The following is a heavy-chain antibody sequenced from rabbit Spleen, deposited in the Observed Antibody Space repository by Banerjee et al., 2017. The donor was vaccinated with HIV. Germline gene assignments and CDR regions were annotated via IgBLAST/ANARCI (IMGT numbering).Heavy chain of an antibody. V-gene: IGHV1S40*01. J-gene: IGHJ4*01. Sequence: QSLEESGGDLVKPEGSLTLTCTASGFSFSSSYYMCWVRQAPGKGLEWIGCIYTGSSGSTYYASWAKGRFTISKTSSTTMTLQMTSLTAADTATYFCARDLVGVIGWNFYLWGPGTLVTVS. CDR1: GFSFSSSYY. CDR3: ARDLVGVIGWNFYL. CDR2: IYTGSSGST. D-gene: IGHD2-1*01.